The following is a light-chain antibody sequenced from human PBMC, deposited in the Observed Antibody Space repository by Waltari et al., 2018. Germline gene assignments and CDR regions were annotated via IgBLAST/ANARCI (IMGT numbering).Light chain of an antibody. CDR2: KAS. Sequence: DIQMTQSPSALSASVGDRVTITCRASQSISSWLAWYQQKPGKAPKLLSYKASSLESGVPSRFSGSGSGTEFTLTISSLQPADFATYYCQQYNFFWTFGQGTKVEV. J-gene: IGKJ1*01. CDR1: QSISSW. V-gene: IGKV1-5*03. CDR3: QQYNFFWT.